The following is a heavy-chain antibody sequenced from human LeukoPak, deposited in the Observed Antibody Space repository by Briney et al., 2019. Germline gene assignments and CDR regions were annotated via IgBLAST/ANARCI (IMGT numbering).Heavy chain of an antibody. CDR2: IYDSGST. CDR1: GASISSYF. D-gene: IGHD2/OR15-2a*01. J-gene: IGHJ6*02. V-gene: IGHV4-59*08. Sequence: SETLSLTCSVSGASISSYFWSWIRQPPGKGLEWIGYIYDSGSTNYNPSLKSRVTISVDTSKDHFSLRLSSVTAADTAVYYCSRQMFLGGMDVWGQGTTVTVSS. CDR3: SRQMFLGGMDV.